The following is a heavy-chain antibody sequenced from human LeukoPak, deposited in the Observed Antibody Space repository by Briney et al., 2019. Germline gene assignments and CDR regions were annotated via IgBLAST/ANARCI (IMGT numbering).Heavy chain of an antibody. Sequence: GGSLRLSCAASGFTFSIYRMNWVRQAPGKGLEWVSSISSSSTNIYYADSVKGRFTISRDNAKNSLYLQMNSLRAEDTAVYYCARVYSSGWYFDPWGQGTLVTVSS. J-gene: IGHJ5*02. CDR1: GFTFSIYR. V-gene: IGHV3-21*01. D-gene: IGHD6-19*01. CDR3: ARVYSSGWYFDP. CDR2: ISSSSTNI.